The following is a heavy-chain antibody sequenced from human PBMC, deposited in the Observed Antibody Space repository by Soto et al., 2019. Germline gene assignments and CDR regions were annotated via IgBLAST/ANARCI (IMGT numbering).Heavy chain of an antibody. D-gene: IGHD3-10*01. CDR2: VSYDGVNK. CDR3: AKDQLLWSGFDY. J-gene: IGHJ4*02. V-gene: IGHV3-30*18. CDR1: GLTFSSYA. Sequence: QVQLEESGGGVVQPGRSLRLSCAASGLTFSSYAMHWVRQAPGKGLEWVAIVSYDGVNKYYADSVKGRFTISRDNSKNTLYLQMNSLRDEDTAVYFCAKDQLLWSGFDYSGQGTLVTVSS.